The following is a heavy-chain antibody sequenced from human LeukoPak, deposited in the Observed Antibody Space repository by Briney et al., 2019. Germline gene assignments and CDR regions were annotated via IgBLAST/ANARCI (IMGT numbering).Heavy chain of an antibody. CDR3: ARRMGPNWFDP. V-gene: IGHV5-51*01. CDR1: GYSFNNYW. D-gene: IGHD2-8*01. Sequence: GESLKISCKGSGYSFNNYWIGWVRQMPGKGLEWMGIIYPGDSDITYSPSFQGQVTISADKSISTAYLQWSSLKASDTAMYYYARRMGPNWFDPWGQGTLVTVSS. CDR2: IYPGDSDI. J-gene: IGHJ5*02.